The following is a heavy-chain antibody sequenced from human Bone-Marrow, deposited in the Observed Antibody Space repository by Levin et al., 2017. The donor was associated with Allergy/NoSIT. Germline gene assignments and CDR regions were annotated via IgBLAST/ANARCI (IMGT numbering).Heavy chain of an antibody. V-gene: IGHV1-58*01. CDR3: AADVDTAMVTGY. D-gene: IGHD5-18*01. CDR1: GFTFTSSA. J-gene: IGHJ4*02. Sequence: ASVKVSCKASGFTFTSSAVQWVRQARGQRLEWIGWIVVGSGNTNYAQKFQERVTITRDMSTSTAYMELSSLRSEDTAVYYCAADVDTAMVTGYWGQGTLVTVSS. CDR2: IVVGSGNT.